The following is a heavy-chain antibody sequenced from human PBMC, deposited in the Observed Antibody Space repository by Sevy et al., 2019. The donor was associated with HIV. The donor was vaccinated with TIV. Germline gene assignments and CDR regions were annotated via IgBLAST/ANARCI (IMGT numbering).Heavy chain of an antibody. Sequence: GSLRLSCAAPGFTLSNFWMSWGRPAPGKGLEFVANIKQDGSENFYADSVKGRFTISRDNAKNSLFLQMNNLRVEETAVYYCARDHPSTAPFDYWGQGTLVTVSS. CDR1: GFTLSNFW. CDR3: ARDHPSTAPFDY. J-gene: IGHJ4*02. D-gene: IGHD2-21*02. CDR2: IKQDGSEN. V-gene: IGHV3-7*03.